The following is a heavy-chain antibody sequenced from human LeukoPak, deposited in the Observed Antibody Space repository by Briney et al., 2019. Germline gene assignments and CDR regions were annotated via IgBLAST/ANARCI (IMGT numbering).Heavy chain of an antibody. D-gene: IGHD3-16*01. V-gene: IGHV3-74*01. Sequence: GGSLRLSCAASGFTFSSYWMHWVRQAPGKGLVWVSRINIDGSTTSYADSVKGRFTISRDNSKNTLYLQMNSLRAEDTAVYYCAKVGVLDAFDIWGQGTMVTVSS. J-gene: IGHJ3*02. CDR2: INIDGSTT. CDR3: AKVGVLDAFDI. CDR1: GFTFSSYW.